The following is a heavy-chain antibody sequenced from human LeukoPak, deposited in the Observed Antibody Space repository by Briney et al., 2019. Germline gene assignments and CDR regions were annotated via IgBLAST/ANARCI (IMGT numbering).Heavy chain of an antibody. Sequence: PGGSLRLSCAASGSTFSKYWMLWVRQAPGKGLESVSRINTDGTVTTYAGSVKGRFTVSRDNADNTMFLQMNSVRDEDTAVYYCATKQWLAPPPDSWGQGTPVTVSS. CDR3: ATKQWLAPPPDS. CDR1: GSTFSKYW. D-gene: IGHD6-19*01. V-gene: IGHV3-74*01. J-gene: IGHJ4*02. CDR2: INTDGTVT.